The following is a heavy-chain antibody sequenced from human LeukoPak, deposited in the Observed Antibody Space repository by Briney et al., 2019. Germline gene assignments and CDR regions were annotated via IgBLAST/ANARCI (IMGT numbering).Heavy chain of an antibody. J-gene: IGHJ4*02. CDR2: IYNSGST. V-gene: IGHV4-59*01. D-gene: IGHD6-19*01. CDR3: ARFKRAGGWSYFDY. Sequence: SETLSLTRTDSGGSISIYYWSWIRQPPGKGLEWIGHIYNSGSTNYSPSLKSRVTISVDTSKNQFSLKLSSVTAADTAVYYCARFKRAGGWSYFDYWGQGTLVTVSS. CDR1: GGSISIYY.